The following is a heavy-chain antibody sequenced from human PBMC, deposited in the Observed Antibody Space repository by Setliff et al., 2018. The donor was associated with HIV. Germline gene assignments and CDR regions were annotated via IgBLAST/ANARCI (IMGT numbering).Heavy chain of an antibody. CDR3: ARDLIQPVSDYYFDF. CDR1: GYTFINYY. CDR2: INPSEGKT. J-gene: IGHJ4*02. V-gene: IGHV1-46*01. D-gene: IGHD5-18*01. Sequence: ASVKVSCKTSGYTFINYYVHWVRQAPGRGLEWLGVINPSEGKTNRAPRFQDIVIVTGDTSTSTFYLEVRRLTSEDTAMYYCARDLIQPVSDYYFDFWGQGTLVTVSS.